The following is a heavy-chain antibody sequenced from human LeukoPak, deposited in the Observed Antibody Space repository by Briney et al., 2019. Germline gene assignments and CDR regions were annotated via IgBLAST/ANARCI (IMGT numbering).Heavy chain of an antibody. CDR3: ARGLYGSGSYDAFDI. J-gene: IGHJ3*02. Sequence: TGGSLRLSCAASGFTFSSYDMHWVRQATGKGLEWVSAIGTAGDTYYPGSVKGRFTISRENAKNSLYLQMNGLRAGDTAVYYCARGLYGSGSYDAFDIWGQGTMVTVSS. CDR1: GFTFSSYD. CDR2: IGTAGDT. V-gene: IGHV3-13*01. D-gene: IGHD3-10*01.